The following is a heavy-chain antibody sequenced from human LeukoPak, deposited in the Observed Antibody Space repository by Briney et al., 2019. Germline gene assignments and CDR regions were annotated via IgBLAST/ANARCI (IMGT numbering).Heavy chain of an antibody. CDR2: INWNGGST. Sequence: GGSLRLSCAASGFTFDDYGMSWVRQAPGKGLEWVSGINWNGGSTGYADSVKGRFTISRDNAKNSLYLQMNSLRAEDTAVYYCANGGPKREPFDYWGQGTLVTVSS. CDR3: ANGGPKREPFDY. V-gene: IGHV3-20*04. J-gene: IGHJ4*02. D-gene: IGHD3-16*01. CDR1: GFTFDDYG.